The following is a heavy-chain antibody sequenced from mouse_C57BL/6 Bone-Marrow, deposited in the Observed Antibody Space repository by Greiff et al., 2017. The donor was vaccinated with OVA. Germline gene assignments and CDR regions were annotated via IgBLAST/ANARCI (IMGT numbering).Heavy chain of an antibody. V-gene: IGHV5-12*01. J-gene: IGHJ1*03. Sequence: EVKLVESGGGLVQPGGSLKLSCAASGFTFSDYYMYWVRQTPEKRLEWVAYISNGGGSTYYPDTVKGRFTISRDNAKNTLYLQMSRLKSEDTAMYYCARPGLLNWYFDVWGTGTTVTVSS. D-gene: IGHD2-10*01. CDR2: ISNGGGST. CDR1: GFTFSDYY. CDR3: ARPGLLNWYFDV.